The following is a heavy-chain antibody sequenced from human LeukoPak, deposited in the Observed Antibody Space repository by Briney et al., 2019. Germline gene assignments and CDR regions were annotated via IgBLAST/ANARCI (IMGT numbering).Heavy chain of an antibody. V-gene: IGHV3-30-3*01. CDR1: GFTFSSYA. CDR3: ASLAGSSGWFLAPNDY. D-gene: IGHD6-19*01. Sequence: GGSLRLSCAASGFTFSSYALHWVRQAPGKGLEWVAVISYDGTSKYYADSVKGRFTISRDNSKNTLYLQMNSLRPEDTAVYYCASLAGSSGWFLAPNDYWGQGTLATVSS. J-gene: IGHJ4*02. CDR2: ISYDGTSK.